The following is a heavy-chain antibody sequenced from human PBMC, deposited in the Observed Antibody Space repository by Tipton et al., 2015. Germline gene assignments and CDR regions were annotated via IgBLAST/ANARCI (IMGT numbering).Heavy chain of an antibody. V-gene: IGHV4-59*08. Sequence: TLSLTCTVSGGSIDSYYWSWIRQPPGMRLEWIGYIDFRGGTEYNPSVKSRVSIPGDRSKNQFSLKLTSVTAADTAVYYCACQDYDSLTRDYQTVDYWGQGTLVTVSS. CDR3: ACQDYDSLTRDYQTVDY. J-gene: IGHJ4*02. D-gene: IGHD3-9*01. CDR1: GGSIDSYY. CDR2: IDFRGGT.